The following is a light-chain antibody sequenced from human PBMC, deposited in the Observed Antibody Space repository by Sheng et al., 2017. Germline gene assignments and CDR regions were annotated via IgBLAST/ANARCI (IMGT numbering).Light chain of an antibody. V-gene: IGKV1-5*03. J-gene: IGKJ2*01. CDR3: QQSYSSPYT. Sequence: DIQLTQSPSTLSASVGDRVTITCRASQRISSWLAWYQQKPGKAPNLLIYKASTLQSGVPSRFSGSGSETDFTLTISGLQPDDFATYYCQQSYSSPYTFGQGTKLEIK. CDR2: KAS. CDR1: QRISSW.